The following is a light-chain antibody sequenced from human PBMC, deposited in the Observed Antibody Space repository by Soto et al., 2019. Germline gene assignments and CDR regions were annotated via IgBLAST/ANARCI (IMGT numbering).Light chain of an antibody. CDR3: QQYYSTPLT. Sequence: DIVMTQSPDSLAVSLGERATINCKSSQSVLYSSNNKNYLAWYQQKPGQPPKLLIYWASTREFGVPDRFSGRGSGTDFTLTISSLQAEDVAVYYCQQYYSTPLTFGQGTKVEIK. J-gene: IGKJ1*01. V-gene: IGKV4-1*01. CDR1: QSVLYSSNNKNY. CDR2: WAS.